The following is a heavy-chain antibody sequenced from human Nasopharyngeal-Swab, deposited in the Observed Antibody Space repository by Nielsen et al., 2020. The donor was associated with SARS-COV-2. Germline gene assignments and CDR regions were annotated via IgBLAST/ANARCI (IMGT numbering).Heavy chain of an antibody. CDR3: ARGGMVGATTYGWFDP. D-gene: IGHD1-26*01. CDR2: ISYDGSNK. CDR1: GFTFSSYS. V-gene: IGHV3-30*03. J-gene: IGHJ5*02. Sequence: GGSLRLPCAASGFTFSSYSMNWVRQAPGKGLECVAVISYDGSNKYHADSVRGRFTISRDDSENTLYLQMNSLRPEDTAVYYCARGGMVGATTYGWFDPWGQGTLVTVSS.